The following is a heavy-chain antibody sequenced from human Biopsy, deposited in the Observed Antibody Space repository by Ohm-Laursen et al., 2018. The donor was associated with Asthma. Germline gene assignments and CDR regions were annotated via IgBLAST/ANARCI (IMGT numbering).Heavy chain of an antibody. CDR2: IYYSGST. Sequence: TLSLTCTVSGGSVSSGSYYWSWIRQPPGKGLEWIGYIYYSGSTNYNPSLKSRVTISVDTSKNQFSLKLSSVTAADTAVYYCARSAKTIFGVVMGSYYYGMDVWGQGTTVTVSS. CDR3: ARSAKTIFGVVMGSYYYGMDV. CDR1: GGSVSSGSYY. V-gene: IGHV4-61*01. D-gene: IGHD3-3*01. J-gene: IGHJ6*02.